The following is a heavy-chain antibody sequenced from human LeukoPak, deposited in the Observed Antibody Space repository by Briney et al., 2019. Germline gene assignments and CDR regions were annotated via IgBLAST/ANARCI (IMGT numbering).Heavy chain of an antibody. Sequence: PGGSLRLSCAASGFTFSSYSMNWVRQAPGKGLEWVSSISSSSSYIYYADSVKGRFTISRDNAKNSLYLQMNSLRAEDTAIYYCAKAREVLAYYYDGSGYYLDYWGQGTLVAVSS. D-gene: IGHD3-22*01. CDR1: GFTFSSYS. CDR2: ISSSSSYI. J-gene: IGHJ4*02. V-gene: IGHV3-21*04. CDR3: AKAREVLAYYYDGSGYYLDY.